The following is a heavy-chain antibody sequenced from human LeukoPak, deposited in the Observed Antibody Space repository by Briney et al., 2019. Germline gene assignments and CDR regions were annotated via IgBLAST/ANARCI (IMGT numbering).Heavy chain of an antibody. Sequence: SETLSLTCAVSGASISSSNWWSWVRQSPGKGLEWIGEIYHSGSTNYNPSLKSRVAISVDKSKNQFSLKLSSVTAADTAVYYCARVPDSSGYYYFDYWGQGTLVTVSS. CDR3: ARVPDSSGYYYFDY. J-gene: IGHJ4*02. V-gene: IGHV4-4*02. CDR1: GASISSSNW. D-gene: IGHD3-22*01. CDR2: IYHSGST.